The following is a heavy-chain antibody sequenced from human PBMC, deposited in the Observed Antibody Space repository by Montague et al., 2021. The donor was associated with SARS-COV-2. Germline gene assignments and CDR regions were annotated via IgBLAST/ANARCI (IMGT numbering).Heavy chain of an antibody. CDR3: ARHSYRTFDF. J-gene: IGHJ4*02. Sequence: NEYAESVKGRITINPDTPENQFSLHLTSVTPEDTAVYYCARHSYRTFDFWGQGTLVTVAS. D-gene: IGHD3-10*01. V-gene: IGHV6-1*01. CDR2: N.